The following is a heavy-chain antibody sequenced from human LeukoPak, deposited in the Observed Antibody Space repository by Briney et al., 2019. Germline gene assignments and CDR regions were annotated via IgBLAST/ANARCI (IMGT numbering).Heavy chain of an antibody. D-gene: IGHD1-26*01. CDR2: IWYDGSNK. CDR1: GFTFSSYG. J-gene: IGHJ6*02. CDR3: ARDLSSRIVGLIARMDV. Sequence: GRSLRLSCAASGFTFSSYGMHWVRQAPGKGLEWVAVIWYDGSNKYYADSVKGRFTISRDNSKNTLYLQMNSLRDEDTAVYYCARDLSSRIVGLIARMDVWGQGTTVTVSS. V-gene: IGHV3-33*01.